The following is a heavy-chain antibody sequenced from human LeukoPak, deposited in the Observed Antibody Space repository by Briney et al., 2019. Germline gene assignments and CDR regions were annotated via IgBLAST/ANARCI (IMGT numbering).Heavy chain of an antibody. CDR3: AKGLYYDILTGAPFDY. V-gene: IGHV3-9*03. D-gene: IGHD3-9*01. J-gene: IGHJ4*02. Sequence: GRPLCLSCAASGFTFYDYAMHRVPQAPGQGLEWVSGMSWNSGSIGYADSVKGRFTISRDNAKNSLYLQMNSLRAEDMALYYCAKGLYYDILTGAPFDYWGQGTLVTVSS. CDR2: MSWNSGSI. CDR1: GFTFYDYA.